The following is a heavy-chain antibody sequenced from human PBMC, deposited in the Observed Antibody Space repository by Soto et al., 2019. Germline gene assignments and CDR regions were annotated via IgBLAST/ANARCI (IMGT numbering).Heavy chain of an antibody. CDR3: ARGYYDILTGYYSPFDY. D-gene: IGHD3-9*01. CDR1: GGSISSGGYY. CDR2: IYYSGST. Sequence: PSETLSLTCTVSGGSISSGGYYWSWIRQHPGKGLEWIGYIYYSGSTYYNPPLKSRVTISVDTSKNQFSLKLSSVTAADTAVYYCARGYYDILTGYYSPFDYWGQGTLVTVSS. V-gene: IGHV4-31*03. J-gene: IGHJ4*02.